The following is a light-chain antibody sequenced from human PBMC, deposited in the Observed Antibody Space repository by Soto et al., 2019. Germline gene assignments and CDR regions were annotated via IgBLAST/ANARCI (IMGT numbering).Light chain of an antibody. CDR1: SSNLGADYD. V-gene: IGLV1-40*01. CDR3: QSYDSSLGGSVI. CDR2: GKN. Sequence: QSVLTQSPSVSGAPGQRVTISCTGSSSNLGADYDVHWYQHLPGALPKLLVFGKNNRPSGVPDRFSGSKSGASASLAITGLQAEDEATYFCQSYDSSLGGSVIFGGGTKLTVL. J-gene: IGLJ2*01.